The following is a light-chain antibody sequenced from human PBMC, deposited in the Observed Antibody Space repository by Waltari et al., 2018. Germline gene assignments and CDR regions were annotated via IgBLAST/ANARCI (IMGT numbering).Light chain of an antibody. Sequence: QSVVTQPPSASGTPGQRVTISCSGGSSNIGVNIVNWYQHFPGSAPKPLIYSTDQRPSGVPDRFSGSKSGTSASLAISGLQSEDEAEYYCEVWDDSLTGRVFGTGTKVTVL. V-gene: IGLV1-44*01. CDR2: STD. CDR1: SSNIGVNI. CDR3: EVWDDSLTGRV. J-gene: IGLJ1*01.